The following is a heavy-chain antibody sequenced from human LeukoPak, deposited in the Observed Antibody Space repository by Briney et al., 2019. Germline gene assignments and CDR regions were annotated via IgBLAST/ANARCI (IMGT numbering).Heavy chain of an antibody. J-gene: IGHJ4*02. CDR3: ARERLFYYSNYLFDY. CDR1: GGSISSYY. V-gene: IGHV4-4*07. D-gene: IGHD4-11*01. CDR2: IYTSGST. Sequence: KPSETLSLTCTVSGGSISSYYWSWIRQPAGKGLEWIGRIYTSGSTNYNPSLKSRVTMSVDTSKNRFSLKLSSVAAADTAVYYCARERLFYYSNYLFDYWGQGTLVTVSS.